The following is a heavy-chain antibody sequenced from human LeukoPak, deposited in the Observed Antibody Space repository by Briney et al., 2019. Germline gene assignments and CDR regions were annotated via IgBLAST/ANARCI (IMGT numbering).Heavy chain of an antibody. CDR1: GFTFSSYA. CDR3: AKDWTERYYDFWSGYPARYYYMDV. Sequence: GGSLRLSCAASGFTFSSYAMSWVRQAPGKGLEWVSAISGSGGSTYYADSVKGRFTISRDNSKNTLYLQMNSLRAEDTAVYYCAKDWTERYYDFWSGYPARYYYMDVWGKGTTVTVSS. J-gene: IGHJ6*03. CDR2: ISGSGGST. D-gene: IGHD3-3*01. V-gene: IGHV3-23*01.